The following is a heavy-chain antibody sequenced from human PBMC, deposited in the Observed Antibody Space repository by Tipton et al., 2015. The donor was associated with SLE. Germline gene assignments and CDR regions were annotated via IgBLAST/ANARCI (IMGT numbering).Heavy chain of an antibody. D-gene: IGHD1-26*01. CDR3: ARDARGSYYED. J-gene: IGHJ4*02. CDR1: GFTFSNFW. V-gene: IGHV3-7*01. CDR2: VKDDGSEG. Sequence: SLRLSCAASGFTFSNFWMTWVRLAPGKGLGWVASVKDDGSEGYYVDSLKGRFTISRDNAKNSLYLQVTSLRAEDTAVYYCARDARGSYYEDWGQGTLVTVSS.